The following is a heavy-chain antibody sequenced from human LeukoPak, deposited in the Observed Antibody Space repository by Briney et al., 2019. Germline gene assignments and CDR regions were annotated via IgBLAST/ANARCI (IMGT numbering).Heavy chain of an antibody. J-gene: IGHJ6*03. Sequence: ASVKVSCKASGYTFTGYYMHWVRQAPGQGLEWMGWINPNSGGTNYAQKFQGRVTMTRDTSISTAYMELSRLRSDDTAVYYCARAYTGSIVAVAIYKWGSGYMDVWGKGTTVTVSS. D-gene: IGHD1-26*01. V-gene: IGHV1-2*02. CDR3: ARAYTGSIVAVAIYKWGSGYMDV. CDR1: GYTFTGYY. CDR2: INPNSGGT.